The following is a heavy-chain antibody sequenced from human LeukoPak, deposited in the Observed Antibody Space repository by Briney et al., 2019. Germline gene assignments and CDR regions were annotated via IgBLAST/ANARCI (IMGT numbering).Heavy chain of an antibody. Sequence: GGSLRLSCVASGLTFTSTSMNWVRQAPGKGLEWVSSISSGGHSIYYADSVKGRFTISRDNSKNTLYLQMNSLRAEDTAVYYCARDRGGDSSGYYYYTETDYWGQGTLVTVSS. J-gene: IGHJ4*02. CDR1: GLTFTSTS. CDR3: ARDRGGDSSGYYYYTETDY. V-gene: IGHV3-21*01. CDR2: ISSGGHSI. D-gene: IGHD3-22*01.